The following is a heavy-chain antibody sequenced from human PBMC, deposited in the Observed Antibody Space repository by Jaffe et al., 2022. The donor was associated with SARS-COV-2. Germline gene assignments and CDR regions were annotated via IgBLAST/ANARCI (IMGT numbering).Heavy chain of an antibody. J-gene: IGHJ4*02. D-gene: IGHD2-15*01. CDR1: GFTFSSYG. CDR2: IWYDGSNK. V-gene: IGHV3-33*01. Sequence: QVQLVESGGGVVQPGRSLRLSCAASGFTFSSYGMHWVRQAPGKGLEWVAVIWYDGSNKYYADSVKGRFTISRDNSKNTLYLQMNSLRAEDTAVYYCARDTVAAREGFDYWGQGTLVTVSS. CDR3: ARDTVAAREGFDY.